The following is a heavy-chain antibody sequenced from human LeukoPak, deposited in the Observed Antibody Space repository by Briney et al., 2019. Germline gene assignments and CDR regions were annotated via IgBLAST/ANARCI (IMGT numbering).Heavy chain of an antibody. CDR2: IQYDGSTT. V-gene: IGHV3-74*01. D-gene: IGHD2-15*01. CDR1: GFSFSGYW. J-gene: IGHJ3*02. Sequence: PGGSLRLSCAASGFSFSGYWMHWVRQAPGKGLVWVARIQYDGSTTNYADSVKGRFTISRDNAKKTLYVQMNSLRAEDTAVYYCARALVAGVTLNALDIWGQGTMVTVSS. CDR3: ARALVAGVTLNALDI.